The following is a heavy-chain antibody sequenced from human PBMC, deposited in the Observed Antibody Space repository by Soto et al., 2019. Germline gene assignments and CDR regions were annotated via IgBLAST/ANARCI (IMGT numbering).Heavy chain of an antibody. CDR1: GFTFNDFE. CDR2: IDGSGTTK. J-gene: IGHJ4*02. CDR3: ARGFWRFNY. V-gene: IGHV3-48*03. Sequence: EVQLLESGGGLVQPGGSLRLSCGVSGFTFNDFEMNWVRQAPGKGLEWLAYIDGSGTTKKYADSVRGRFTISRDNPNNSLFLQMSSLSAADTALYYCARGFWRFNYWGQVTLVAVAS.